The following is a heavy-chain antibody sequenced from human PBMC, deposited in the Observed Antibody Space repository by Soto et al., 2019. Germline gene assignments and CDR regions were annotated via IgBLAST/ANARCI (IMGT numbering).Heavy chain of an antibody. CDR1: GFTISSYA. CDR3: AKDLDGYNPYYLHF. CDR2: ISASGTYT. D-gene: IGHD1-1*01. Sequence: GGSLRLSCVASGFTISSYAMSWVRQAPGKGLEWVSGISASGTYTYYADSVKGRFTISRDNSKNTLYLQMNSLRAEDTAVYYCAKDLDGYNPYYLHFWGQGSLVTVSS. V-gene: IGHV3-23*01. J-gene: IGHJ4*02.